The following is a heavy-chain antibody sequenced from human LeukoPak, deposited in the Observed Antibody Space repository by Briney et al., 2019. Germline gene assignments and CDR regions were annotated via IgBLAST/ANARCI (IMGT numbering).Heavy chain of an antibody. J-gene: IGHJ4*02. CDR2: IYYSGST. CDR1: GGSISSSSYY. V-gene: IGHV4-39*01. D-gene: IGHD6-19*01. CDR3: ARNWAVAYFDY. Sequence: PSETLSLTCTVSGGSISSSSYYWGWIRQPPGKGLEWIGSIYYSGSTYYNPSLKSRVTISVDTSKNQFSLKRSSVTAADTAVYYCARNWAVAYFDYWGQGTLVTVSS.